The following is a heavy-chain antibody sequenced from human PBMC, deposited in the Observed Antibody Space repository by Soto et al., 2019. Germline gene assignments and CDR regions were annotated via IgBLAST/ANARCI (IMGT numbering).Heavy chain of an antibody. CDR2: IYYSGST. V-gene: IGHV4-59*08. J-gene: IGHJ4*02. Sequence: SETLSLTCTVSGGSISSYYWSWIRQPPGKGLEWIGYIYYSGSTNYNPSLKSRVTISVDTSKNQFSLKLSSVTAADTAVYYCARHLQGDYLDDWGQGTPVTVSS. CDR3: ARHLQGDYLDD. CDR1: GGSISSYY.